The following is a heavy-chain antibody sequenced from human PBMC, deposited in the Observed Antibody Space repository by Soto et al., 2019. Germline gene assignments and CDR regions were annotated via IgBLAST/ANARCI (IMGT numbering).Heavy chain of an antibody. CDR1: GFSFSTYP. CDR3: AKILSTVTTYYYGMDA. J-gene: IGHJ6*02. D-gene: IGHD4-17*01. V-gene: IGHV3-23*01. CDR2: ISGSGDKT. Sequence: GGSLRLSCAASGFSFSTYPMVWVRQAPGKRLEAVSPISGSGDKTYYKDSVKGRFTISRDNSKNTVDLQMNSLRPEDTAVYYCAKILSTVTTYYYGMDAWGQGTTVTVSS.